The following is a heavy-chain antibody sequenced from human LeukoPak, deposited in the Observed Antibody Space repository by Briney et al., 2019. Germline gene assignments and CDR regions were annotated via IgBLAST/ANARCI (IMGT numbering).Heavy chain of an antibody. D-gene: IGHD2-2*01. CDR2: ISGSGGST. V-gene: IGHV3-23*01. CDR1: GFTFSSYA. Sequence: GGSLRPSCAASGFTFSSYAMSWVRQAPGKGLEWVSAISGSGGSTYYADSVKGRFTISRDNSKNTLYLQMNSLRAEDTAVYYCAKVFGYDDAFDIWGQGTMVTVSS. J-gene: IGHJ3*02. CDR3: AKVFGYDDAFDI.